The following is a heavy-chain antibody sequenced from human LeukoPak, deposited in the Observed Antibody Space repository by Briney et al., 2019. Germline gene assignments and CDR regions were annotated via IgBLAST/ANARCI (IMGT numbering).Heavy chain of an antibody. CDR1: GGSIRSGGYY. J-gene: IGHJ2*01. CDR3: ARDRYTVVSWYFDL. V-gene: IGHV4-31*03. CDR2: IYYSGST. Sequence: SETLSLTCTVSGGSIRSGGYYWSWIRQHPGKGLEWIGYIYYSGSTYYNPSLKSRVTISVDTSKNQFSLKLSSVTAADTALYYCARDRYTVVSWYFDLWGRGTLVTVSS. D-gene: IGHD4-23*01.